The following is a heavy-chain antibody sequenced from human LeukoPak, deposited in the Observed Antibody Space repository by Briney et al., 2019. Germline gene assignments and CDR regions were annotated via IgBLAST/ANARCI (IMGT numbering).Heavy chain of an antibody. J-gene: IGHJ4*02. V-gene: IGHV4-34*01. CDR2: INHSGST. Sequence: SETLSLTCAVYGGSFSGYYWSWIRQPPGKGLEWIGEINHSGSTNYTPSLKSRVTISVDTSKNQFSLELSSVTAADTAVYYYARLLVGSLDYWGQGTLVTVSS. CDR3: ARLLVGSLDY. D-gene: IGHD3-10*01. CDR1: GGSFSGYY.